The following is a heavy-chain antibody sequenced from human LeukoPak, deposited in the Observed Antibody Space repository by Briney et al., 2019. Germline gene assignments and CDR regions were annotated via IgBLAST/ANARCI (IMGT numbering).Heavy chain of an antibody. Sequence: PSETLSLTCTVSGGSISSGGYYWSWIRQHPGKGLEWIGYIYYSGSTYYNPSLKSRLTISVDTSKNQSSLKLSSVTAADTALYYCARDGEYCSSTSCYFDPWGQGILVTVSS. V-gene: IGHV4-31*03. CDR3: ARDGEYCSSTSCYFDP. CDR2: IYYSGST. D-gene: IGHD2-2*01. J-gene: IGHJ5*02. CDR1: GGSISSGGYY.